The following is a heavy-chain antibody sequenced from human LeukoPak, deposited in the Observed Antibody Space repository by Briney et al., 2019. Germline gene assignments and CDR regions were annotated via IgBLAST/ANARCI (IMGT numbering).Heavy chain of an antibody. V-gene: IGHV4-31*03. CDR1: GGSISSGGYY. CDR3: ARGDPSYYYYGMDV. CDR2: IYYSGST. Sequence: SQTLSLTCTVSGGSISSGGYYWSWIRQHPGKGLERIGYIYYSGSTYYNPSLKSRVTISVDTSKNQFSLKLSSVTAADTAVYYCARGDPSYYYYGMDVWGQGTTVTVSS. J-gene: IGHJ6*02.